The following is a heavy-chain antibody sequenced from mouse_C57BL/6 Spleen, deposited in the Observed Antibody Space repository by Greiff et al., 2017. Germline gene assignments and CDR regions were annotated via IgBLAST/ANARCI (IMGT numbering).Heavy chain of an antibody. Sequence: EVHLVESGGDLVKPGGSLKLSCAASGFTFSSYGMSWVRQTPDKRLEWVATISSGGSYTYYPDSVKGRFTISRYNAKNTLYLQMSSLKSEDTAMYCCARNSNYAFAYWGQGTLVTVSA. CDR3: ARNSNYAFAY. J-gene: IGHJ3*01. V-gene: IGHV5-6*01. CDR2: ISSGGSYT. D-gene: IGHD2-5*01. CDR1: GFTFSSYG.